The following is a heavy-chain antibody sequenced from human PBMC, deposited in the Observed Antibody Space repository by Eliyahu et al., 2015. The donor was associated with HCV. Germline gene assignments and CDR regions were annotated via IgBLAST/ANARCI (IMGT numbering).Heavy chain of an antibody. CDR2: IHYSGXT. V-gene: IGHV4-59*01. J-gene: IGHJ5*02. CDR3: ASGGGGIAVAGTGGWFDP. D-gene: IGHD6-19*01. CDR1: TYY. Sequence: TYYWSWIRQPPGKGLEWIGYIHYSGXTNYNPSLKSRVTISLDTSKNQFSLKLTSVTAADTAVYFCASGGGGIAVAGTGGWFDPWGQGTLVTVSS.